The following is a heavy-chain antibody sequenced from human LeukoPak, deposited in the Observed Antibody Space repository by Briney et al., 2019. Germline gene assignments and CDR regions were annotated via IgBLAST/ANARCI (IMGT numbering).Heavy chain of an antibody. CDR2: VNRDGSET. V-gene: IGHV3-7*03. J-gene: IGHJ6*02. CDR3: ARNNGMDV. CDR1: GFTFSSYW. Sequence: GGSLRLSCAASGFTFSSYWMNWARQVPGRGPEWVANVNRDGSETYYLDSVKGRFTISKDNAKNSPYLQMNSLRAEDTALYHCARNNGMDVWGQGTTVIVSS.